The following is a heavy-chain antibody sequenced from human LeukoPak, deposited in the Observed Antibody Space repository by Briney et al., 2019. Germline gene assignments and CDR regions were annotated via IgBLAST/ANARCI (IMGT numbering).Heavy chain of an antibody. V-gene: IGHV3-9*01. CDR3: AKDIRAYYDFLFDY. CDR1: GFTFDDYA. Sequence: GGSLRLSCVASGFTFDDYAMHWVRQAPGKGLEWVSGISWNSGSIGYADSVKGRFTISRDNAKNSLYLQMNSLRAEDTALYYCAKDIRAYYDFLFDYWGQGTLVTVSS. D-gene: IGHD3-3*01. J-gene: IGHJ4*02. CDR2: ISWNSGSI.